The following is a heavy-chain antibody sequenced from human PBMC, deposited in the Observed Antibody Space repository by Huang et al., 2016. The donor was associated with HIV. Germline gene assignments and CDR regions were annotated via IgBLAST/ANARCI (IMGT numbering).Heavy chain of an antibody. J-gene: IGHJ5*02. CDR2: INPYSVDT. D-gene: IGHD3-10*01. CDR1: GYNFNNYG. Sequence: QVQLVQSGAEVKKPGASVKVSCKTSGYNFNNYGITWLRQAPGQGLEWMGVINPYSVDTNDTQTLQGRVTMTKDTSPSTVSMELRSLTSDDTAVYFCARGPIIYAAGSSLNWLDPWGQGTLVIVSS. V-gene: IGHV1-18*01. CDR3: ARGPIIYAAGSSLNWLDP.